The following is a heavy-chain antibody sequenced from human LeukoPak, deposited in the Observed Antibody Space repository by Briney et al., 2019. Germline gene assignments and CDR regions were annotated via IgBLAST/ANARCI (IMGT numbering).Heavy chain of an antibody. CDR1: GFTVSSNY. J-gene: IGHJ3*02. CDR2: IYSGGST. D-gene: IGHD3-10*01. V-gene: IGHV3-66*01. Sequence: GGSLRLSCAASGFTVSSNYMSWVRQAPGKGLEWVSVIYSGGSTYCADSVKGRFTISRDNSKNTLYLQMNSLRAEDTAVYYCARAYYGAFDIWGQGTMVTVSS. CDR3: ARAYYGAFDI.